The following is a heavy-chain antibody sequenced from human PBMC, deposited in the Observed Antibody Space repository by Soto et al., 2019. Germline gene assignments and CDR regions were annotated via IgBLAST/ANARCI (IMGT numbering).Heavy chain of an antibody. D-gene: IGHD1-1*01. V-gene: IGHV1-58*01. Sequence: QMQLVQSGPEVKKPGTSVKVSCKASGFTFTSSAVQWVRQARGQRLEWIGWIVVGSGNTNYAQKFQERVTITRDMSTSTAYMELSSLRSEDTAVYYCAADLRGVPYDYWGQGTLVTVFS. CDR3: AADLRGVPYDY. CDR1: GFTFTSSA. CDR2: IVVGSGNT. J-gene: IGHJ4*02.